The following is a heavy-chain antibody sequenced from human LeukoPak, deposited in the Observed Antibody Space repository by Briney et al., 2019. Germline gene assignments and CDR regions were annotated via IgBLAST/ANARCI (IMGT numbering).Heavy chain of an antibody. Sequence: SETLSLTCTVSGVSISNYYWSWIRQSPGKGLDWIGYIHYSGSTNYNPSLKSRATISVDTSKNQFSLNLRSVTAADTAVYYCARHVESYCSGGSCYRSFDNWGQGTLVTVSS. CDR3: ARHVESYCSGGSCYRSFDN. CDR2: IHYSGST. V-gene: IGHV4-59*08. D-gene: IGHD2-15*01. CDR1: GVSISNYY. J-gene: IGHJ4*02.